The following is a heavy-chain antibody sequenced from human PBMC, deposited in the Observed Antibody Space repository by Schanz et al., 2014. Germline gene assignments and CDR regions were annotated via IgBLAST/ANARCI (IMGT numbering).Heavy chain of an antibody. Sequence: EVQLVESGGCLVKPWGSLRLSCAVSGFTVNTNYMSWVRQAPGKGLEWISSMYINSGSTQYADSVKGRFTISRDNAKSSLYLQMNSLRDEDTAVYYCAATTILADWGQGTLVAVSS. CDR1: GFTVNTNY. D-gene: IGHD3-3*01. V-gene: IGHV3-66*01. CDR2: MYINSGST. CDR3: AATTILAD. J-gene: IGHJ4*02.